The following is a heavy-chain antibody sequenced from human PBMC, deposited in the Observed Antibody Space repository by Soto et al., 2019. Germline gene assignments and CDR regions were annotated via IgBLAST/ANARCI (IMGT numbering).Heavy chain of an antibody. CDR2: IYYSGST. V-gene: IGHV4-59*08. Sequence: QVQLQESGPGLVKPSETLSLTCTVSGGSISSYYWSWIRQPPGKGLEWIGYIYYSGSTNYNPSLNSRVTISLDTSKNPCYLKLSSVTAANPAVYYCARLYGGSLDSWGQGTLVTVSS. CDR3: ARLYGGSLDS. D-gene: IGHD2-15*01. J-gene: IGHJ4*02. CDR1: GGSISSYY.